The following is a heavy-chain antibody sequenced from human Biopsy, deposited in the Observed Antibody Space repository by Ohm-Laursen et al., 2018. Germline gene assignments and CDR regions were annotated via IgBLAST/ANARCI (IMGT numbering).Heavy chain of an antibody. Sequence: GASVKVSCKASPGTFNSYGIIRVRQAPGQGLEWMGGIIPIFGTANYAQKFQGRVTITADESTSTAYMELSSLRSDDTAVYYCAGDALGGGSYRFFYWGQGSLVTVSS. CDR3: AGDALGGGSYRFFY. V-gene: IGHV1-69*13. J-gene: IGHJ4*02. D-gene: IGHD1-26*01. CDR2: IIPIFGTA. CDR1: PGTFNSYG.